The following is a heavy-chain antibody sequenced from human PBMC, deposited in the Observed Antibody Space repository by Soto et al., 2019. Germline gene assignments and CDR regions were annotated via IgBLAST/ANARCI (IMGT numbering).Heavy chain of an antibody. CDR2: LSSGSFYI. V-gene: IGHV3-21*01. CDR1: GFPFDSYS. CDR3: AREANTIYAPHGLDV. J-gene: IGHJ6*02. D-gene: IGHD3-3*01. Sequence: GESLKISCAVSGFPFDSYSMSWVRQAPGQGLEWLASLSSGSFYIFHADSIRGRFTISRDDAKNLLFLQMNSLTIEDTATYYCAREANTIYAPHGLDVWGQGTAVTVSS.